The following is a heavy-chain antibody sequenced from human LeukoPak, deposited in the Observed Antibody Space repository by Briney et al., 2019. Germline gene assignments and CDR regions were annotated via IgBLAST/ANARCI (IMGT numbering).Heavy chain of an antibody. D-gene: IGHD3-3*01. CDR3: AKDSYDFPWVGDDLVR. V-gene: IGHV3-23*01. Sequence: AGGSLRLSCAASGFTFSSYAMSWVRQAPGKGLEWVSAISGSGGSTYYADSVKGRFTISRDNSKNTLYLQMNSLRAEDTAVYYCAKDSYDFPWVGDDLVRWGQGTLVTVSS. J-gene: IGHJ4*02. CDR2: ISGSGGST. CDR1: GFTFSSYA.